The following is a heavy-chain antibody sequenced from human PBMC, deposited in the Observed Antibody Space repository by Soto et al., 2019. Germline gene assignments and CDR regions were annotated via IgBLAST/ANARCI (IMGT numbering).Heavy chain of an antibody. D-gene: IGHD3-22*01. V-gene: IGHV3-30*18. CDR3: AKDYYDSSGYPRWGVDY. J-gene: IGHJ4*02. CDR2: ISYDGSNK. CDR1: GFTFSSYG. Sequence: PGGSLRLSCAASGFTFSSYGMHWVRQAPGKGLEWVAVISYDGSNKYYADSVKGRFTISRDNSKNTLYLQMNSLRAEDTAVYYRAKDYYDSSGYPRWGVDYWGQGTLVTVSS.